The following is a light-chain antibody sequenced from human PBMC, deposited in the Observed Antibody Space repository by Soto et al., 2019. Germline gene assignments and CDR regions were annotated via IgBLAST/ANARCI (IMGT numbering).Light chain of an antibody. J-gene: IGKJ2*03. Sequence: EIVLTQSPGTLSLSPGERATLSCRASQSVSRSHLAWYQQKPGQAPRLLIYGASSRATGIADRFSGSGSGTYFTLTISRLEPEDCAVYYCQQYGNSPPYSFGQGTKLEIK. V-gene: IGKV3-20*01. CDR1: QSVSRSH. CDR2: GAS. CDR3: QQYGNSPPYS.